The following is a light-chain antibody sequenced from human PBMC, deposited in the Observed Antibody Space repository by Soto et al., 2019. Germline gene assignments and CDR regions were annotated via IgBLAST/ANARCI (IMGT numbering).Light chain of an antibody. Sequence: QPALTQPPSVSGSPGQSVTISCTGTISDVAGYNYVSWYQHHPGKAPKLLISDVTKRPSWVPDRFSGSKSGSTASLTISDLQAEDEADYYCSSYAGSNNLVFGGGTKVTVL. CDR3: SSYAGSNNLV. CDR1: ISDVAGYNY. J-gene: IGLJ2*01. V-gene: IGLV2-11*01. CDR2: DVT.